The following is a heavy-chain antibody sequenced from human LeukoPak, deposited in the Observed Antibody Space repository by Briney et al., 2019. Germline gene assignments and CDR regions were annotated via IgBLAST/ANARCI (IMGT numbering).Heavy chain of an antibody. CDR2: IKQDGSEK. CDR3: AGFWSGPHNWFDR. J-gene: IGHJ5*02. CDR1: GFTFSSYW. D-gene: IGHD3-3*01. V-gene: IGHV3-7*01. Sequence: GGSLRLSCAASGFTFSSYWMSWVRQAPGKGLEWVANIKQDGSEKYYVDSVKGRFTISRDNAKNSLYLQMNSLRAEDTAVYYCAGFWSGPHNWFDRWGQGTLVTVSA.